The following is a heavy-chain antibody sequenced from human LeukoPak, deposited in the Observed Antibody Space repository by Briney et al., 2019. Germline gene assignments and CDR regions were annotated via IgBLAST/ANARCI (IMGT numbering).Heavy chain of an antibody. CDR1: GFTFSSYD. CDR2: ISYDGNNK. Sequence: GGSLRLSCAASGFTFSSYDMHWVRQAPGKGLEWVAIISYDGNNKYCGDSVKGRFTISRDNSKNTLYLQMNSLRVEDTAVYYCAKRNGFWGQGTLVTVSS. D-gene: IGHD1-1*01. V-gene: IGHV3-30*18. J-gene: IGHJ4*02. CDR3: AKRNGF.